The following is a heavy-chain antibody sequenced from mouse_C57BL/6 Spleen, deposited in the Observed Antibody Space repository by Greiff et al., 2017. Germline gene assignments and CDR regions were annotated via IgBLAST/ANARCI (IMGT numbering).Heavy chain of an antibody. J-gene: IGHJ4*01. V-gene: IGHV1-26*01. D-gene: IGHD2-4*01. CDR1: GYTFTDYY. Sequence: VQLQQSGPELVKPGASVKISCKASGYTFTDYYMNWVKQSHGKSLEWIGDMNPNNGGTSYNQKFKGKAPLTVDTASSTAYMELRSLTSEDSAVYYCARGGLRHAMDYWGQGTSVTVSS. CDR3: ARGGLRHAMDY. CDR2: MNPNNGGT.